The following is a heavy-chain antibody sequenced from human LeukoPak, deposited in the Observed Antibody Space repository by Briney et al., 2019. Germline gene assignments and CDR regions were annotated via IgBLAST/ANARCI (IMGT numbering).Heavy chain of an antibody. D-gene: IGHD3-16*01. Sequence: PSETLSLTCAVSGYSISSGYYWGWIRQPPGKGLEWIGSIYHSGSTNYNPSLKSRVTISVDTSKNQFSLKLSSVTAADTAVYYCATWGSSHRTDAFGIWGQGTMVTVSS. CDR2: IYHSGST. J-gene: IGHJ3*02. V-gene: IGHV4-38-2*01. CDR3: ATWGSSHRTDAFGI. CDR1: GYSISSGYY.